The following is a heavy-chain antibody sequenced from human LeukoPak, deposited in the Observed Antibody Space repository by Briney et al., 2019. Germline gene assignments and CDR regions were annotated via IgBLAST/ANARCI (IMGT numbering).Heavy chain of an antibody. J-gene: IGHJ5*02. V-gene: IGHV1-69*13. Sequence: GASVKVSCKASGYSFTSFGISWVRQAPGQGLEWMGGIIPIFGTANYAQKFQGRVTITADESTSTAYMGLSSLRSEDTAVYYCARGGYQLLIQPSWFDPWGQGTLVTVSS. D-gene: IGHD2-2*01. CDR1: GYSFTSFG. CDR3: ARGGYQLLIQPSWFDP. CDR2: IIPIFGTA.